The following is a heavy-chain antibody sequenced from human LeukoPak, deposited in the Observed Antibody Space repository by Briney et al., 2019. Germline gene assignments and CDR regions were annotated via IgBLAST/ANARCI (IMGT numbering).Heavy chain of an antibody. CDR2: IYTSGST. J-gene: IGHJ5*02. CDR1: GGSISSYY. D-gene: IGHD6-6*01. Sequence: SETLSLTCTVSGGSISSYYWSWIRQPAGKGLEWIGRIYTSGSTNYNPSLKSRVTISVDTSKNQFSLKLSSVTAADTAVYYCARVRGIAARRRNWFDPWGQGTLVTVSS. CDR3: ARVRGIAARRRNWFDP. V-gene: IGHV4-4*07.